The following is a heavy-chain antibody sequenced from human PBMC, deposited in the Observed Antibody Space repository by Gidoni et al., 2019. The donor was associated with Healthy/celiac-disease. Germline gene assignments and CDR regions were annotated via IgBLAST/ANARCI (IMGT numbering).Heavy chain of an antibody. D-gene: IGHD3-10*01. V-gene: IGHV3-9*01. Sequence: EVQLVESGGGLVQPGRSLRLSCAASGFTFDDYAMHWVRQATGKGLEWVSGISWNSGSIGYADSVKGRFTISRDNAKNSLYLQMNSLRAEDTALYYCAKERRGYYYYYMDVWGKGTTVTVSS. J-gene: IGHJ6*03. CDR2: ISWNSGSI. CDR1: GFTFDDYA. CDR3: AKERRGYYYYYMDV.